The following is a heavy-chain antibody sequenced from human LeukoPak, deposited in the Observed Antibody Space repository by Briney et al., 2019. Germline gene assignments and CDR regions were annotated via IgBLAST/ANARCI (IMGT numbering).Heavy chain of an antibody. V-gene: IGHV3-23*01. J-gene: IGHJ4*02. CDR3: AKDRGGWYPFDY. CDR2: ISGSGGST. Sequence: GGSLRLSCAASGFTFSSYAMSWVRQAPGKGLEWVSAISGSGGSTYYADSVKGRFTISRDNSKNTLYPQKNSLRAEDTAVYYCAKDRGGWYPFDYWGQGTLVTVSS. D-gene: IGHD6-19*01. CDR1: GFTFSSYA.